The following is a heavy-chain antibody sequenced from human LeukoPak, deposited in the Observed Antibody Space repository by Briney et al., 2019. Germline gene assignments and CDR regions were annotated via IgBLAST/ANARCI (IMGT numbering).Heavy chain of an antibody. J-gene: IGHJ1*01. CDR1: GGTFSSYA. CDR2: IIPILGIA. Sequence: RGASVKVSCKASGGTFSSYAISWERQAPGQGLEWMGRIIPILGIANYAQKFQGRVTITADKSTSTAYMELSSLRSEDTAVYYCASGTPPMVTPAEYFQHWGQGTLVTVSS. V-gene: IGHV1-69*04. D-gene: IGHD4-23*01. CDR3: ASGTPPMVTPAEYFQH.